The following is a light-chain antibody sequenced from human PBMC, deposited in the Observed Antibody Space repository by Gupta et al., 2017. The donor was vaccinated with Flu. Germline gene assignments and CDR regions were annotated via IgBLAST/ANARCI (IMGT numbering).Light chain of an antibody. J-gene: IGKJ1*01. CDR2: QVS. V-gene: IGKV2-30*01. Sequence: DVLMTQSPLSLPVTLGQPASISCRSSQSLVYSDGNTSLHWFQQRPGQSPRRLIYQVSHRESGVPDRFSGSGSGTDFTLKISRVEAEDVGVYYCMQGSRWPWAFGQGTKVEIK. CDR1: QSLVYSDGNTS. CDR3: MQGSRWPWA.